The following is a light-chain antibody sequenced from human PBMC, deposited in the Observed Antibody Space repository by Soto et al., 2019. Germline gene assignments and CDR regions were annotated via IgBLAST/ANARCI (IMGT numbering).Light chain of an antibody. V-gene: IGKV1-5*01. J-gene: IGKJ1*01. CDR1: QSISVW. CDR2: DAS. CDR3: QQYNSYSWT. Sequence: DIQMTQSPSTLSASVGERVTITCRASQSISVWMAWYQQKPGRAPKLLIYDASNLESGVPSRFGGSGSGTEFTLAISSLQPDDFATYYCQQYNSYSWTFGQGTKVEIK.